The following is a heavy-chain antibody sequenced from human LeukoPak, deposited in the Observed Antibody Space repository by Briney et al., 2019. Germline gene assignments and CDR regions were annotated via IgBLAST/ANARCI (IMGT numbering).Heavy chain of an antibody. CDR3: ARDFHRRYYDSSGYNAFDI. V-gene: IGHV3-48*04. J-gene: IGHJ3*02. CDR1: GFTFSSYS. CDR2: ISAISSSST. Sequence: GGSLRLSCAASGFTFSSYSMNWVRQAPGKGLEWVSYISAISSSSTYYADSVKGRFTISRDNAKNSLYLEMNSLRAEDTAVYYCARDFHRRYYDSSGYNAFDIWGQGTMVTVSS. D-gene: IGHD3-22*01.